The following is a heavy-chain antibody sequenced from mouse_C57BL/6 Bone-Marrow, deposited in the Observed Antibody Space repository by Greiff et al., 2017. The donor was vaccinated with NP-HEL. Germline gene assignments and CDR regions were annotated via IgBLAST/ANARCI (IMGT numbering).Heavy chain of an antibody. Sequence: EVQLQQSGAELVRPGASVKLSCTASGFNIKDDYMHWVKQRPEQGLEWIGWIDPENGDTEYASKFQGKATITADTSSNTAYLQLSSLTSEDTAVYYCAVWGWFAYWGQGTLVTVSA. J-gene: IGHJ3*01. CDR2: IDPENGDT. D-gene: IGHD2-10*02. CDR1: GFNIKDDY. V-gene: IGHV14-4*01. CDR3: AVWGWFAY.